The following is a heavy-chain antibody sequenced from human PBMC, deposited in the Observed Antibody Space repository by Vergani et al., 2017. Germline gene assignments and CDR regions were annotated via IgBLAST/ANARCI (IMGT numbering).Heavy chain of an antibody. J-gene: IGHJ4*02. V-gene: IGHV4-39*01. Sequence: QLQLQESGPGLVKPSETLSLTCIVSGDSINNGNYSWGWIRQPPGKGLEWIGSVYYNGSTYYNPSLKSRVTTSVDASKNQFSLKLSSVTAADTAVYYCARASIAAAGGDFDYWGQGTLVTVSS. CDR1: GDSINNGNYS. CDR2: VYYNGST. D-gene: IGHD6-13*01. CDR3: ARASIAAAGGDFDY.